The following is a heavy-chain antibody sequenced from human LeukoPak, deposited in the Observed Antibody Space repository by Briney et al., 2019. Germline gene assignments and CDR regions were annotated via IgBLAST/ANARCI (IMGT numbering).Heavy chain of an antibody. J-gene: IGHJ4*02. CDR2: IYYSGST. Sequence: SETLSLTCTVSGGSISSYYWSWIRQPPGKGLEWIGYIYYSGSTNYNPSLKSRVTISVDTSKNQFSLKLSSVTAADTAVYYCAGGYYDILTGPQPYYFDHWGQGTLVTVSS. D-gene: IGHD3-9*01. CDR1: GGSISSYY. V-gene: IGHV4-59*08. CDR3: AGGYYDILTGPQPYYFDH.